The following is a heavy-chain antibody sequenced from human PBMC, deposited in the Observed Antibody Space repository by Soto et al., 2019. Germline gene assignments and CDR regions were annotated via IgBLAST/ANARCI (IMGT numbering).Heavy chain of an antibody. CDR1: GYTYIIYS. Sequence: ASGMVSCEASGYTYIIYSMHWVRQAPGQRLEWMGWINVGNGNTRYSQNFQGRVTINQDTSASTAYMELRSLRSDDTAVYYCARDLYDSSGYYFGSWFDPWGQGTLGTSPQ. V-gene: IGHV1-3*01. CDR2: INVGNGNT. J-gene: IGHJ5*02. CDR3: ARDLYDSSGYYFGSWFDP. D-gene: IGHD3-22*01.